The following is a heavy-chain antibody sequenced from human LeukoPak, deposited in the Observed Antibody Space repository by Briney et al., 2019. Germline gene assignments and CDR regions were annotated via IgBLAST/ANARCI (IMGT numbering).Heavy chain of an antibody. J-gene: IGHJ6*02. Sequence: PGGSLRPSCAASGFTFSSYSMNWVRQGPGKGLEGVSSISSSSSYIYYADSVKGRFTISRDNAKNSLYLQMNSLRAEDTAVYYCARRYCGGDCQYYYYGMDVWGQGTTVTVSS. V-gene: IGHV3-21*01. D-gene: IGHD2-21*02. CDR1: GFTFSSYS. CDR3: ARRYCGGDCQYYYYGMDV. CDR2: ISSSSSYI.